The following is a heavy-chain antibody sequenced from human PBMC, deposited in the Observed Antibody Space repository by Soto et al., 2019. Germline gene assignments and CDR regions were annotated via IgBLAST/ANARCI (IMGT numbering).Heavy chain of an antibody. J-gene: IGHJ5*02. Sequence: WASVKVSCKASGYTFTGYYMHWVRQAPGQGLEWMGWINPNSGGTNYAQKFQGRVTMTRDTSISTAYMELSRLRSDDTAVYYCARGQQLVTYNWFDPWGQGTLVTVSS. CDR2: INPNSGGT. CDR3: ARGQQLVTYNWFDP. D-gene: IGHD6-13*01. V-gene: IGHV1-2*02. CDR1: GYTFTGYY.